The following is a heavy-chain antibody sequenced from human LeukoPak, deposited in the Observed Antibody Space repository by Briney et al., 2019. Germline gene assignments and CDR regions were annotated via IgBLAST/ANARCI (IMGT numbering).Heavy chain of an antibody. D-gene: IGHD2-2*01. CDR2: IYYSGNT. V-gene: IGHV4-39*07. CDR1: GGSITSDNYY. CDR3: ARDLRVVVGAGPFDP. J-gene: IGHJ5*02. Sequence: PSETLSLTCTVSGGSITSDNYYWGWTRQPPGKGLEWIGSIYYSGNTYYNPSLKSRVTISVDTSKTQFSLKLSSVTAADTAIYYCARDLRVVVGAGPFDPWGQGTLVTVSS.